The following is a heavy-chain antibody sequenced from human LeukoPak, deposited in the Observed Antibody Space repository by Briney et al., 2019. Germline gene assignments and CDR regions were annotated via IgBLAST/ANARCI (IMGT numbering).Heavy chain of an antibody. CDR1: GFTVRSNY. Sequence: GGSLRLSCAASGFTVRSNYMSWVRQAPGKGLEWVSIIYGGGSVFYADSVKGRFTISRDNAKNSLYLHMNSLRAEDTALYYCAREPYYDSSGYSPDYWGQGTLVTVSS. D-gene: IGHD3-22*01. J-gene: IGHJ4*02. V-gene: IGHV3-53*01. CDR2: IYGGGSV. CDR3: AREPYYDSSGYSPDY.